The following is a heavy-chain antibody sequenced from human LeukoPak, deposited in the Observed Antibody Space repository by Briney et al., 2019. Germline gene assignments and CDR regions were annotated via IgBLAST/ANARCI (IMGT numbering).Heavy chain of an antibody. Sequence: PGGSLRLSCEASGFSFPYGMSWVRQAPGKGLEWVSGITNSGENTYYADSVKGRFTISRDNSKNTLYLQMNSLRAEDTAVYYCARGPSGYHNTGGQGTLVTVSS. V-gene: IGHV3-23*01. D-gene: IGHD5-12*01. CDR3: ARGPSGYHNT. CDR1: GFSFPYG. J-gene: IGHJ4*02. CDR2: ITNSGENT.